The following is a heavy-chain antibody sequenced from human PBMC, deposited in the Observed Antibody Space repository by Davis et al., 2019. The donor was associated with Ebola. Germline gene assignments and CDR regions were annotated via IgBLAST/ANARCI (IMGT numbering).Heavy chain of an antibody. D-gene: IGHD6-19*01. V-gene: IGHV4-31*09. CDR2: IYYSGST. Sequence: SETLSLTCTVSGGSISSGGYYWSWIRQHPGKGLEWIGYIYYSGSTYYNPSLKSRVTISIDTSKNHFSLKLTSVTAADTAVYYCAKGSSGWYAAFDVWGQGTMVTVSS. J-gene: IGHJ3*01. CDR3: AKGSSGWYAAFDV. CDR1: GGSISSGGYY.